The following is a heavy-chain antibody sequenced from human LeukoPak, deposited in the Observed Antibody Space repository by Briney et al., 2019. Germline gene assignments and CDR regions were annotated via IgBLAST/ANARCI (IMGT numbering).Heavy chain of an antibody. J-gene: IGHJ4*02. Sequence: GSSVKVSCKASGGTFSSYAISWVRQAPGQGLEWMGRIIPILGIANYAQKFQGRVTITADKSTNTAYMELSSLRSEDTAVYYCARGKYLTGYFTKGGFDYWGQGTLVTVSS. CDR3: ARGKYLTGYFTKGGFDY. CDR2: IIPILGIA. D-gene: IGHD3-9*01. V-gene: IGHV1-69*04. CDR1: GGTFSSYA.